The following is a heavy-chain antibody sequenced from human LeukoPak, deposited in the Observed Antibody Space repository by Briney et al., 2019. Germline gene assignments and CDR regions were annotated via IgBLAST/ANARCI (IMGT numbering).Heavy chain of an antibody. CDR1: GGTFSSYA. J-gene: IGHJ4*02. CDR3: ARRQGIVVVPAAANDY. Sequence: ASVKVSCKASGGTFSSYAISWVRQAPGQGLEWMGRIIPIFGTANYAQKLQGRVTMTTDTSTSTAYMELRSLRSDDTAVYYCARRQGIVVVPAAANDYWGQGTLVTVSS. D-gene: IGHD2-2*01. V-gene: IGHV1-69*05. CDR2: IIPIFGTA.